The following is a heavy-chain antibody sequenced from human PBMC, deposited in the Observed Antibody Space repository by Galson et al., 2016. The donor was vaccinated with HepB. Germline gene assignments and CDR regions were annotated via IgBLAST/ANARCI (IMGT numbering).Heavy chain of an antibody. J-gene: IGHJ6*02. Sequence: PALVKPTQTLTLTCTLSGVSLSTRGVAVVWLRQTPGKALEWLGLIYWDDDKRYSPSLKSRITITKDTSKNQVVLTMTNVDPVDTATYSCAHRHPRVGNDVDVWGQGTTVTVSS. CDR1: GVSLSTRGVA. CDR3: AHRHPRVGNDVDV. CDR2: IYWDDDK. V-gene: IGHV2-5*02. D-gene: IGHD1-26*01.